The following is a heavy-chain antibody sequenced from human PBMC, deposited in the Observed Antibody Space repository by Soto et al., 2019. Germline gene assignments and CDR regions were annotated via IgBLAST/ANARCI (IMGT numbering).Heavy chain of an antibody. Sequence: PGGSLRLSCAASGFTFSSYSMNWVRQAPGKGLEWVSSISSSSSYIYYADSVKGRFTISRDNAKNSLYLQMNSLRAEDTAVYYCARAWADWNDVGYFDSWGQGTLVSVSP. V-gene: IGHV3-21*01. CDR2: ISSSSSYI. CDR1: GFTFSSYS. CDR3: ARAWADWNDVGYFDS. J-gene: IGHJ4*02. D-gene: IGHD1-1*01.